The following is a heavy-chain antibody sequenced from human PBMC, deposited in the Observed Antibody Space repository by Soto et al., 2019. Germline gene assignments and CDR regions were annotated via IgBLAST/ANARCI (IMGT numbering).Heavy chain of an antibody. CDR1: GYTFTSYG. V-gene: IGHV1-18*01. Sequence: ASVKVSCKASGYTFTSYGISWVRQAPGQGLEWMGWISAYNGNTNYAQKLQGRVTMTTDTSTSTAYMELRSLRSDDTAVYYCARAFSWSGYYTGNYYYYMDVWGKGTTVTVSS. CDR3: ARAFSWSGYYTGNYYYYMDV. J-gene: IGHJ6*03. D-gene: IGHD3-3*01. CDR2: ISAYNGNT.